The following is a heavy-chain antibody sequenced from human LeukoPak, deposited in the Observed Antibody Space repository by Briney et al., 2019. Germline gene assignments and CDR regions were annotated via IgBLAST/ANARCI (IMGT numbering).Heavy chain of an antibody. D-gene: IGHD3-10*01. CDR2: IYYSGIT. CDR1: GGSISDYY. J-gene: IGHJ4*02. Sequence: PSETLSLTCTVSGGSISDYYWSWIRQPPGKGLEWIGYIYYSGITNYNPSLKTRVTILVDTSKNQFSLKLSSVTAADTAVYYCARWGSNMAREKGDHWGQGTLVTVSS. CDR3: ARWGSNMAREKGDH. V-gene: IGHV4-59*08.